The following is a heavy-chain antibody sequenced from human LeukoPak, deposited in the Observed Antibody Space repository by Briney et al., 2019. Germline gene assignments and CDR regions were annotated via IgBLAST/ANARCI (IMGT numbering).Heavy chain of an antibody. CDR3: ARDRGGYDGEYDY. J-gene: IGHJ4*02. D-gene: IGHD5-12*01. V-gene: IGHV1-46*01. Sequence: ASVKVSCKASGYTFTGYYMHWVRQAPGQGLEWMGIINPSGGSTSYAQKFQGRVTMTRDMSTSTVYMELSSLRSEDTAVYYCARDRGGYDGEYDYWGQGTLVTVSS. CDR1: GYTFTGYY. CDR2: INPSGGST.